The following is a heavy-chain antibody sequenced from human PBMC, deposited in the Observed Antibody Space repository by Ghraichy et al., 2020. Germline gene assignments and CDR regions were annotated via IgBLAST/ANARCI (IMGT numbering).Heavy chain of an antibody. V-gene: IGHV3-30*02. CDR3: VKGYSYHMDV. J-gene: IGHJ6*02. CDR1: GFTFSTYG. CDR2: IQYDGCNK. Sequence: GSLRLSCATSGFTFSTYGMHWVRQAPGKGLEWVAFIQYDGCNKYYADSVKGRFTISRDNSKNTLYLQMNSLRAEDTALYYCVKGYSYHMDVWGQGTTVTVSS.